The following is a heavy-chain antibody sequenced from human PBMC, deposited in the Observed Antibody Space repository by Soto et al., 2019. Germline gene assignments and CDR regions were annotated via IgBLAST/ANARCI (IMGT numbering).Heavy chain of an antibody. CDR2: IRSKANSYAT. CDR3: TRVVRSAGEFDY. CDR1: GFTFSGSA. V-gene: IGHV3-73*01. D-gene: IGHD2-15*01. J-gene: IGHJ4*02. Sequence: EVQLVESGGGLVQPGGSLKLSCAASGFTFSGSAMHWVRQASGKGLGWVGRIRSKANSYATAYAASDKGRYTISRDDSKNTAYLQMNSLKTEDTAVYYCTRVVRSAGEFDYWGQGTLVTVSS.